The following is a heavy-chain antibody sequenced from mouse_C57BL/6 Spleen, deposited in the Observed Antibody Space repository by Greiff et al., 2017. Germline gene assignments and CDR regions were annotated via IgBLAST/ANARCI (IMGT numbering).Heavy chain of an antibody. J-gene: IGHJ4*01. CDR1: GYSFTGYY. Sequence: VQLQQSGPELVKPGASVKISCKASGYSFTGYYMHWVKQSHGNILDWIGYIYPYTGVSSYNQKFKGKATLTVDKSSSTAYMELRSLTSEDSAVYYCAREAYYGSSSYAMDYWGQGTSVTVSS. CDR2: IYPYTGVS. V-gene: IGHV1-31*01. CDR3: AREAYYGSSSYAMDY. D-gene: IGHD1-1*01.